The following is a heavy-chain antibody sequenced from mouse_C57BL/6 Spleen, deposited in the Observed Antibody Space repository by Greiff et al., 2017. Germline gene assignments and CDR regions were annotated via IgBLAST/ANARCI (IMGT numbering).Heavy chain of an antibody. V-gene: IGHV3-6*01. CDR2: ISYDGSN. D-gene: IGHD1-1*01. Sequence: ESGPGLVKPSQSLSLTCSVTGYSITSGYYWNWIRQFPGNKLEWMGYISYDGSNNYNPSLKNRISITRDTSKNQFFLKLNSVTTEDTATYYCAREGYGRDYWGQGTTLTVSS. J-gene: IGHJ2*01. CDR3: AREGYGRDY. CDR1: GYSITSGYY.